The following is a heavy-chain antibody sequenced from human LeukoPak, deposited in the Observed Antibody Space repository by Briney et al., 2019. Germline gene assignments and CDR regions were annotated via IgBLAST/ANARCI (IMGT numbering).Heavy chain of an antibody. D-gene: IGHD3-9*01. J-gene: IGHJ5*02. Sequence: SETLSLTCAVSGYSISSGYYWGWIRQPPGKGLEWIGSIYHSGSTYYNPSLKSRVTISVDTSKNQFSLKLSSVTAADTAVYYCARHYPNYDILTGYYTTNWFDPWGQGTLVTVSS. CDR3: ARHYPNYDILTGYYTTNWFDP. V-gene: IGHV4-38-2*01. CDR1: GYSISSGYY. CDR2: IYHSGST.